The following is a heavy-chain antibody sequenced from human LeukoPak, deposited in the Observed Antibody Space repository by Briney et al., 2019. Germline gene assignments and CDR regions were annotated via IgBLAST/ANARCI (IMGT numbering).Heavy chain of an antibody. CDR2: IYSGSST. J-gene: IGHJ4*02. Sequence: PGGSLMLFCVASGVTVSSNYMSWVRQAPRPGLEWVSVIYSGSSTYYAESVKGRFTISRNTSKNTLYLQMNSLRADDTAVYYCARDRSSGWYVYDYWGQGTLVTVSS. CDR3: ARDRSSGWYVYDY. D-gene: IGHD6-19*01. V-gene: IGHV3-53*01. CDR1: GVTVSSNY.